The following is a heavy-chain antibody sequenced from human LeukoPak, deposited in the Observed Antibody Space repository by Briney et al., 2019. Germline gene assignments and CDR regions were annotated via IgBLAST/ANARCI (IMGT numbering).Heavy chain of an antibody. D-gene: IGHD3-10*01. J-gene: IGHJ6*03. CDR1: GYTFTSYG. CDR2: IIPIFGTA. V-gene: IGHV1-18*01. Sequence: ASVKVSCKASGYTFTSYGISWVRQAPGQGLEWMGGIIPIFGTANYAQKLQGRVTMTTDTSTSTAYMELRSLRSDDTAVYYCARDRPGVLLWFGEPTRYYMDVWGKGTTVTVSS. CDR3: ARDRPGVLLWFGEPTRYYMDV.